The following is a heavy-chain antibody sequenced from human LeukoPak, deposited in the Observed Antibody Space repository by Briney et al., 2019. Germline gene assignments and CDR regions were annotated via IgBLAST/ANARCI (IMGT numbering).Heavy chain of an antibody. CDR2: FDPEDGET. Sequence: ASVKVSCKVSRYTLTELSMHWVRQAPGKGLEWMGGFDPEDGETIYAQKFQGRVTMTEDTSTDTAYMELSSLRSEDTAVYYCATSSQLARYYYYMDVWGKGTTVTVSS. CDR3: ATSSQLARYYYYMDV. V-gene: IGHV1-24*01. J-gene: IGHJ6*03. CDR1: RYTLTELS. D-gene: IGHD6-13*01.